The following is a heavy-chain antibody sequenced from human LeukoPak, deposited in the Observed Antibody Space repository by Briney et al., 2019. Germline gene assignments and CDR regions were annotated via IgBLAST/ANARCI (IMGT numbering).Heavy chain of an antibody. Sequence: PSETLSLTCTVSGGSISSYYWNWIRQPPGKGLELIGYIYYSGTTNYNPSLKSRVTISVDTSKNQFSLKLSSVTAADTAVYYCARGPAAGIDTGHYDYWGQGTLVTVSS. CDR2: IYYSGTT. V-gene: IGHV4-59*01. CDR1: GGSISSYY. J-gene: IGHJ4*02. CDR3: ARGPAAGIDTGHYDY. D-gene: IGHD6-13*01.